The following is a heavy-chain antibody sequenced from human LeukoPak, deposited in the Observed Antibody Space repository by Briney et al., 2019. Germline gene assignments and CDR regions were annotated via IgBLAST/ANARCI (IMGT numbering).Heavy chain of an antibody. CDR1: GFTFSSYA. V-gene: IGHV3-23*01. CDR3: AKDQYLH. J-gene: IGHJ4*02. D-gene: IGHD2-15*01. CDR2: ISGSGGRT. Sequence: PGGSLRLSCAACGFTFSSYAMSWVRESPGKGVEWVSAISGSGGRTYYADSVKGRFTISRDSSKNTLYVQMNSLRAEDRAVYYCAKDQYLHWAQGTLVTVSS.